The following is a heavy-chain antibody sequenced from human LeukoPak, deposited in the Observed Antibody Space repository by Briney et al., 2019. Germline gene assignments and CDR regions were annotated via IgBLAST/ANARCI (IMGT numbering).Heavy chain of an antibody. V-gene: IGHV3-33*01. CDR2: IWYDGSNK. Sequence: PGGSLRLSCAASGFTFSSYGMHWVRQAPGKGLEWVAVIWYDGSNKYYADSVKGRFTISRDNSKNTLYLQMNSLRAEDTAVYYCARGTYSSGWYHFDYWGQGTLVTVSS. CDR3: ARGTYSSGWYHFDY. CDR1: GFTFSSYG. D-gene: IGHD6-19*01. J-gene: IGHJ4*02.